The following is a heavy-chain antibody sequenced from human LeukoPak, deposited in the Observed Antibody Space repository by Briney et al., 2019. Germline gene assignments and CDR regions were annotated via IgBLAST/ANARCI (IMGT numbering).Heavy chain of an antibody. V-gene: IGHV3-23*01. CDR1: GFTFSSYG. Sequence: SGGSLRLSCAASGFTFSSYGMSWVRQAPGKGLEWVSGISGSGGSTYYADSVKGRFTISRDNSKNTLYLQMNSLRAEDTAVYYCAKNVRNFDYWGQGTLVTVSS. CDR2: ISGSGGST. CDR3: AKNVRNFDY. J-gene: IGHJ4*02.